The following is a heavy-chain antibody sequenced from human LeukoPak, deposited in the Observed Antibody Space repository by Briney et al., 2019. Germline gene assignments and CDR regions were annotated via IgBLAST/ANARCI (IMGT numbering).Heavy chain of an antibody. CDR1: GGTFSSYA. J-gene: IGHJ4*02. CDR2: IIPILGIA. CDR3: ARGDYGSSDY. Sequence: SVKVSCKASGGTFSSYAISWVRQAPGQGLEWMGRIIPILGIAIYAQKFQGRVTITADKSTSTAYMELSSLRSEDTAVYYCARGDYGSSDYWGQGTLVTVSS. D-gene: IGHD4-17*01. V-gene: IGHV1-69*04.